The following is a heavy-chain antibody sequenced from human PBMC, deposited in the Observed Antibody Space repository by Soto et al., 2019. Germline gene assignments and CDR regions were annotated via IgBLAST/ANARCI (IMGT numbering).Heavy chain of an antibody. V-gene: IGHV3-23*01. D-gene: IGHD1-7*01. J-gene: IGHJ4*02. CDR1: GLTFSNYA. Sequence: GGSLRLSCATSGLTFSNYAMSWFRQAPGGGLEWVSSMSGSSSTTYYADSVRGRFTISRDRSKNTLYLQMSSLRAEDTALYYCAKNQERELPRVIDFWGQGTLVTVSS. CDR2: MSGSSSTT. CDR3: AKNQERELPRVIDF.